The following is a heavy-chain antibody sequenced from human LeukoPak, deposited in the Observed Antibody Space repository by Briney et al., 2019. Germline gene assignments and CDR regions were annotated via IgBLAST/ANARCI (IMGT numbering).Heavy chain of an antibody. D-gene: IGHD5-12*01. Sequence: GGSLRLSCAASGFTFSSYGMLWVRQAPGKGLEWVAVISYDGSNKYYADSVKGRFTISRDNSKNSLYLQVSSLRAEDTAVYYCARGGAATIVWGQGTLVTVSS. V-gene: IGHV3-30*03. CDR2: ISYDGSNK. CDR3: ARGGAATIV. J-gene: IGHJ4*02. CDR1: GFTFSSYG.